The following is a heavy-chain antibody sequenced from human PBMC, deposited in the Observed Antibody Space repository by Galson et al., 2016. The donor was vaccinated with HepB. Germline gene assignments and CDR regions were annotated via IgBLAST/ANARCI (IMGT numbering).Heavy chain of an antibody. V-gene: IGHV5-51*03. CDR2: IYPGDSET. CDR1: GDSFTKYL. J-gene: IGHJ4*02. CDR3: ARPGLMTTVTFFDY. D-gene: IGHD4-17*01. Sequence: QSGAEVKKPGESLKISCKGSGDSFTKYLIGWVRQMPGKGLEWMGIIYPGDSETTYSPSFQGQVTISADKSINTAYLQWSSLKASDTAMYYCARPGLMTTVTFFDYWGQGTLVTVSS.